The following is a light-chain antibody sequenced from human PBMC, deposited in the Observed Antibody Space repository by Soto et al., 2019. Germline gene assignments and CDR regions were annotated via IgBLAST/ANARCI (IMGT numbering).Light chain of an antibody. CDR3: QQSYSTPPT. CDR1: QSGSSSY. V-gene: IGKV3-20*01. CDR2: GVF. J-gene: IGKJ2*01. Sequence: EIVLTQSPDTLSLSPGERATLSCRASQSGSSSYLAWYQQRPGQPPRLLIYGVFTRADDIPDRFSGRGSGPDFTLTISSVQPDDFAIYFCQQSYSTPPTFGQGTTLEIK.